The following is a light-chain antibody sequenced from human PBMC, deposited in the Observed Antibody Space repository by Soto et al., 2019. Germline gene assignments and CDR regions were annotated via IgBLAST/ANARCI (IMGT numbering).Light chain of an antibody. CDR1: SSNIGSNT. CDR3: AAWDDSLNGVV. V-gene: IGLV1-44*01. CDR2: RND. J-gene: IGLJ2*01. Sequence: QLVLTQPPSASGTPGQRVTISCSGSSSNIGSNTVNWYQQLPGTAPKVLIYRNDQRPSGVPDRFSASKSGTSASLAISGPQSEDEADYYCAAWDDSLNGVVFGGGTKLTVL.